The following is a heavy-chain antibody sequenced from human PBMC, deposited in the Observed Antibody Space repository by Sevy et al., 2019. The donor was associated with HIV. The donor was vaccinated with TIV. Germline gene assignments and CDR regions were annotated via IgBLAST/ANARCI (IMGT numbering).Heavy chain of an antibody. Sequence: GGSLRLSCAASGFTFSTYGMHWVRQAPGKGLEWVAVIWFDGSNTYYADSVKGRFTISRDIAKNTLHLQMNSLRAEDTAVYYCARDLEFYDYADYGLSFMPDYWGQGTLVTVSS. CDR1: GFTFSTYG. CDR3: ARDLEFYDYADYGLSFMPDY. J-gene: IGHJ4*02. CDR2: IWFDGSNT. V-gene: IGHV3-33*01. D-gene: IGHD3-16*01.